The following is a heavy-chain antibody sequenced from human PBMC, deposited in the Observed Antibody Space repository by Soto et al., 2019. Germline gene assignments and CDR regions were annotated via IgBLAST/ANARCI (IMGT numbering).Heavy chain of an antibody. J-gene: IGHJ4*02. D-gene: IGHD5-12*01. CDR1: GFTVSSNY. V-gene: IGHV3-66*01. CDR2: IYSGGRI. CDR3: ASTYELRGYDEYYFDY. Sequence: QPGGSLRLSCAASGFTVSSNYMSWVRQAPGKGLEWVSVIYSGGRIFYADSVEGRFTISRGDSKNTVFLHMNSLRAEDTAVYYCASTYELRGYDEYYFDYWGQGTLVTVSS.